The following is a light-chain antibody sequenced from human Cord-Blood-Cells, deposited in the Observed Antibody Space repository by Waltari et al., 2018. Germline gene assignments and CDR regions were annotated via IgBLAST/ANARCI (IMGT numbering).Light chain of an antibody. CDR2: AAS. Sequence: DIQKPQSPCPLAASVGDKVIITCRASQGISNYLAWYQQKPGKVPKLLLYAASTLQSGVPSRFSGSGSGTDFTLTISSLQPEDVATYYCQKYNSAPRTFGPGTKVDIK. J-gene: IGKJ3*01. CDR1: QGISNY. V-gene: IGKV1-27*01. CDR3: QKYNSAPRT.